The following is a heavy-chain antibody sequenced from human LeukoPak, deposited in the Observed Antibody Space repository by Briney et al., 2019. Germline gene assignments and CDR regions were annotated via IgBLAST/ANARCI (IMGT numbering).Heavy chain of an antibody. Sequence: GGSLRLSCAVSGFTFNTYWMSWVRQAPGKGLEWVANIKEDGSEKHYGDSVRGRFTISRDNAKNSLYLRMNSLRAEDTALYFCARDTYDSSGYHFYYMDVWGKGTTVTVS. D-gene: IGHD3-22*01. J-gene: IGHJ6*03. CDR2: IKEDGSEK. V-gene: IGHV3-7*01. CDR3: ARDTYDSSGYHFYYMDV. CDR1: GFTFNTYW.